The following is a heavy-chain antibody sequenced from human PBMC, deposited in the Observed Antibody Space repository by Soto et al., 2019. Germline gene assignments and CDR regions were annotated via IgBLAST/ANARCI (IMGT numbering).Heavy chain of an antibody. CDR3: ARVVRCGSTSCYREFDY. V-gene: IGHV3-72*01. D-gene: IGHD2-2*02. J-gene: IGHJ4*02. CDR2: TRKKVNSYTT. CDR1: GFTFSDHY. Sequence: EVPLVASGGSLVQPGGSLRLSCAASGFTFSDHYMDWVRQAPGKGLEWVGRTRKKVNSYTTEYDASVKGRFTISRDDSLNYLYLQMNSLKTEDTALYYCARVVRCGSTSCYREFDYWGQGNLVTVSS.